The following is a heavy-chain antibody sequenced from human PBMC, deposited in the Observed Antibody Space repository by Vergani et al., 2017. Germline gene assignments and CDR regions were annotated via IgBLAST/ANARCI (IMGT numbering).Heavy chain of an antibody. CDR2: FDPQDGET. Sequence: QVQLVQSGAEVKKPAASVKVSCKVSGYTLTEFSMHWVRQDPGKGLEWMGCFDPQDGETIYAQQFQGRVTMTEATSTDTAYMELSSLRPEYTAVYYCATPRLRFSYYYYYGMDVWGQGTTVTVSS. CDR3: ATPRLRFSYYYYYGMDV. D-gene: IGHD3-16*01. V-gene: IGHV1-24*01. CDR1: GYTLTEFS. J-gene: IGHJ6*02.